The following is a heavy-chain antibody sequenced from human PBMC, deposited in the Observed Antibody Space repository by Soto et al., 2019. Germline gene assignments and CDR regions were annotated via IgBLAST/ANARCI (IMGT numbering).Heavy chain of an antibody. D-gene: IGHD5-12*01. Sequence: ESGGGLVQPGGSLRLSCAASGFTFSSYWMSWVRQAPGKGLEWVANIKQDGSEKYYVDSVKGRFTISRDNAKNSLYLQMNSLRAEDTAVYYCARDIVATIAFDYYYGMDVWGQGTTVTVSS. V-gene: IGHV3-7*01. J-gene: IGHJ6*02. CDR2: IKQDGSEK. CDR1: GFTFSSYW. CDR3: ARDIVATIAFDYYYGMDV.